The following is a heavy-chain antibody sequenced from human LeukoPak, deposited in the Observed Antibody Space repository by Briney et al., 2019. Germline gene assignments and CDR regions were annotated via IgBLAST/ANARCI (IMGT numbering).Heavy chain of an antibody. J-gene: IGHJ5*02. CDR2: FHNSRTT. CDR3: ARGHLGLSP. V-gene: IGHV4-59*01. D-gene: IGHD3-10*01. Sequence: KPSETLSLTCTVSGGSISGYSWTGIRQPPGQGLEWIGYFHNSRTTSYNPSLTGRVIISVDTAMDQISLKLNSVTAADTAVYYCARGHLGLSPWGQGTLVTVSS. CDR1: GGSISGYS.